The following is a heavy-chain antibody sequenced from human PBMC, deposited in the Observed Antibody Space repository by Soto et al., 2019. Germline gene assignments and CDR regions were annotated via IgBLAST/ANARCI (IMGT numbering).Heavy chain of an antibody. CDR3: ARASAAAAGKWYYYYGMDV. Sequence: EVQLVETGGGLIQPGGSLRLSCAASGFTVSSNYMSWVRQAPGKGLEWVSVIYSGGSTYYADSVKGRFTISRDNSKNTLYLQMNSLRAEDTAVYYCARASAAAAGKWYYYYGMDVWGQGTTVTVSS. D-gene: IGHD6-13*01. CDR1: GFTVSSNY. CDR2: IYSGGST. J-gene: IGHJ6*02. V-gene: IGHV3-53*02.